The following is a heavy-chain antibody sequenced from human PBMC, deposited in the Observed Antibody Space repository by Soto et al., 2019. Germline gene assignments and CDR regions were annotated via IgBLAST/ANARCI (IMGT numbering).Heavy chain of an antibody. Sequence: QVQLVQSGAEVKKPGASVKVSCKASGYTFTSYGISWVRQAPGQGLEWMGWISAYNGNTNYAQKLQGRVTMTTDTSTSTAYMELRSLRSDDTAVYYWARSPAGSSSTYYYYYMDVWGKGTTVTVSS. CDR2: ISAYNGNT. D-gene: IGHD6-6*01. CDR3: ARSPAGSSSTYYYYYMDV. J-gene: IGHJ6*03. CDR1: GYTFTSYG. V-gene: IGHV1-18*01.